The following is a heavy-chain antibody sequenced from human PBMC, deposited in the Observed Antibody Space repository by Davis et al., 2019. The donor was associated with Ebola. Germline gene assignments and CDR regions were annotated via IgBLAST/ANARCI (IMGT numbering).Heavy chain of an antibody. CDR2: ISYTGST. J-gene: IGHJ6*02. CDR3: TRGGYCSSTSCYGYYYYGMDV. Sequence: MPSETLSLTCTVSGTSLSSTHYYWGWIRQPPGKGLEWIGSISYTGSTYYNPSLKSRVTISVDTSKNQFSLKLSSVTAADTAVYYCTRGGYCSSTSCYGYYYYGMDVWGQGTTVTVSS. D-gene: IGHD2-2*01. V-gene: IGHV4-39*07. CDR1: GTSLSSTHYY.